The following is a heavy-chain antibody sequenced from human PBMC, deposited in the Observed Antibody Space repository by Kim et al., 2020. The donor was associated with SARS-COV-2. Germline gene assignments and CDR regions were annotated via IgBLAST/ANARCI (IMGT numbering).Heavy chain of an antibody. Sequence: SETLSLTCTVSGGSISSSSYYWGWIRQPPGKGLEWIGSIYYSGSAYYNPSLKSRVTISVDTSKNQFSLKLSSVTAADTAVYYCARRRGITIFKGGYYFDYWGQGTLVTVSS. V-gene: IGHV4-39*01. J-gene: IGHJ4*02. CDR3: ARRRGITIFKGGYYFDY. D-gene: IGHD3-3*01. CDR1: GGSISSSSYY. CDR2: IYYSGSA.